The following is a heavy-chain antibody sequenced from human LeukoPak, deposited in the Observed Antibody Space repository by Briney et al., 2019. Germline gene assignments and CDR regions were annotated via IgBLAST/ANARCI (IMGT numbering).Heavy chain of an antibody. J-gene: IGHJ4*02. CDR1: GGSISSYY. CDR2: IYYSGST. Sequence: PSETLSLTCTVSGGSISSYYWSWIRQPPGKGLEWIGYIYYSGSTNYNPSLKSRVTISVDTSKNQFSLKLSSVTAADTAVYYCARFKGGSSWASEDYFDYWGQGTLVTVSS. D-gene: IGHD6-13*01. CDR3: ARFKGGSSWASEDYFDY. V-gene: IGHV4-59*01.